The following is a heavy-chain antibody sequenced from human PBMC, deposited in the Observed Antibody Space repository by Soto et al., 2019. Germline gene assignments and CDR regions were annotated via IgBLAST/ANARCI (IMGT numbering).Heavy chain of an antibody. J-gene: IGHJ4*02. CDR2: VILMFGTA. V-gene: IGHV1-69*01. CDR3: ASGYSYGDNC. CDR1: GGTFSSYA. D-gene: IGHD5-18*01. Sequence: QVQLVQSGAEVKKPGSSVKVSCKASGGTFSSYAISWVRQAPGQGLEWMGGVILMFGTANYAQKFQDRVTITADAATNTAYMELTSLRSEDTAVYYCASGYSYGDNCWGQGSRLTVSS.